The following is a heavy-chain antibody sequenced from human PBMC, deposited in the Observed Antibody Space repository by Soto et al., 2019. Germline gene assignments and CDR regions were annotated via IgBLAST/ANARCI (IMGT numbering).Heavy chain of an antibody. Sequence: QVQLVQSGAEVKKPGSSVKVSCKASGGTFSSYAISWVRQAPGQGLEWMGGIIPIFGTANYAQKFQGRVTITADESTSIDYMELSSLRSEDTAVYYCARESRYCSGGSCYFLPGIDYWGQGTLVTVSS. CDR1: GGTFSSYA. V-gene: IGHV1-69*12. J-gene: IGHJ4*02. D-gene: IGHD2-15*01. CDR3: ARESRYCSGGSCYFLPGIDY. CDR2: IIPIFGTA.